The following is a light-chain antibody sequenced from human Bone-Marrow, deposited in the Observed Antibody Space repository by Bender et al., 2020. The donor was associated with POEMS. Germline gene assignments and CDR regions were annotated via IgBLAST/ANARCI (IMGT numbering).Light chain of an antibody. V-gene: IGLV3-1*01. J-gene: IGLJ3*02. CDR3: QAWDISTPVV. CDR2: QDS. CDR1: DLADKY. Sequence: LTQPPSASGTPGQTATISCSGDDLADKYVSWYQQRPGQSPILVIYQDSNRPSGIPERLSGSNSGNTATLTISETQALDEADYYCQAWDISTPVVFGGGTKLTVL.